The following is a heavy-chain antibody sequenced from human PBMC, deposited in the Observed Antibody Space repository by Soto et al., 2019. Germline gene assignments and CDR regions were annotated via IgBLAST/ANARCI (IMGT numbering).Heavy chain of an antibody. Sequence: GGSLRLSCAASGFTFSSYAMSWVRQAPGKGLEWVSAISSSSSYIYYADSVKGRFTISRDNAKNSLYLQMNSLRAEDTAVYYCARGGPNYDILTGYSYYYYYYMDVWGKGTTVTVSS. CDR1: GFTFSSYA. J-gene: IGHJ6*03. V-gene: IGHV3-21*01. CDR2: ISSSSSYI. D-gene: IGHD3-9*01. CDR3: ARGGPNYDILTGYSYYYYYYMDV.